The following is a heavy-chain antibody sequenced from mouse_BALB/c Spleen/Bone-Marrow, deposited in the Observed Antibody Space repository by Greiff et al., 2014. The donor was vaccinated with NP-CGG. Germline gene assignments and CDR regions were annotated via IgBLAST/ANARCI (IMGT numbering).Heavy chain of an antibody. Sequence: QVQLQQSGPGLVAPSQSLSITCTVSEFSLSGYGVSWVRQPSGKGLEWLGVIWGDGSINYHSALISRLSISKDNSKSQVFLELNSLQTDDTATYYCAKTNRYGYARDYWGQGTSVTVSS. CDR3: AKTNRYGYARDY. CDR1: EFSLSGYG. V-gene: IGHV2-3*01. J-gene: IGHJ4*01. CDR2: IWGDGSI. D-gene: IGHD1-1*01.